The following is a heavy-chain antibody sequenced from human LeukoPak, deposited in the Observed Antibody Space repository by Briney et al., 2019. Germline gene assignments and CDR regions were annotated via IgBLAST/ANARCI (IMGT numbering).Heavy chain of an antibody. J-gene: IGHJ4*02. CDR1: GFTFSSYG. CDR2: IWYDGSNK. V-gene: IGHV3-33*01. CDR3: ARGYCSSTSCYEALEFDY. D-gene: IGHD2-2*01. Sequence: PAGGSLGLSCVASGFTFSSYGMHWVRQAPGKGLEWVAVIWYDGSNKYYADSVKGRFTISRDNSKNTLYLQMNSLRAEDTAVYYCARGYCSSTSCYEALEFDYWGQGTLVTVSS.